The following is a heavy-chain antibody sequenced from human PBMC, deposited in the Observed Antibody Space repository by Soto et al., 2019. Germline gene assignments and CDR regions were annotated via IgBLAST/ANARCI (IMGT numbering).Heavy chain of an antibody. D-gene: IGHD3-3*01. Sequence: SETLSLTCTVSGGSISSYYWSWIRQPPGKGLEWIGYIYYSGSTNYNPSLKSRVTISVDTSKNQFSLKLSSVTAADTAVYYCASWNYDFWSAEGGYFDYWGQGTLVTVSS. V-gene: IGHV4-59*01. CDR3: ASWNYDFWSAEGGYFDY. CDR2: IYYSGST. CDR1: GGSISSYY. J-gene: IGHJ4*02.